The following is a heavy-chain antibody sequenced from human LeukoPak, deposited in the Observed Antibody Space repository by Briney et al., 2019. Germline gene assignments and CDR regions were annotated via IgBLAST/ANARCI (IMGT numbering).Heavy chain of an antibody. CDR3: ARGDTAMGVADAFDI. CDR2: INHSGST. V-gene: IGHV4-34*01. CDR1: GVSFSGYY. Sequence: KSSETLSLTCAVYGVSFSGYYWSWIRQPPGKGLEWIGEINHSGSTNYNPSLKSRVTISVDTSKNQFSLKLSSVTAADTAVYYCARGDTAMGVADAFDIWGQGTMVTVSS. D-gene: IGHD5-18*01. J-gene: IGHJ3*02.